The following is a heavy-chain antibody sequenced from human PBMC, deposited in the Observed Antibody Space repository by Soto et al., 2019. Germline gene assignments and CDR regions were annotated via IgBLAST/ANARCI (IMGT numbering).Heavy chain of an antibody. D-gene: IGHD6-19*01. Sequence: QVQLVQSGAEVRTPGSSVKVSCKASGGTFTTYDISWVRQAPGQGLEWMGGIIPLFDATKYAQKFQGRVTITADKSTGTVYMELSSLRSEDTAMYYCARDRSSSWYNGTFYFDSWGQGTLVTVSS. J-gene: IGHJ4*02. CDR3: ARDRSSSWYNGTFYFDS. CDR2: IIPLFDAT. V-gene: IGHV1-69*06. CDR1: GGTFTTYD.